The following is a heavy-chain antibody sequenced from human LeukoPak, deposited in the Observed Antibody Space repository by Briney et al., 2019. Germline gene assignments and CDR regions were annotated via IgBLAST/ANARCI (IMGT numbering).Heavy chain of an antibody. D-gene: IGHD3-22*01. Sequence: PGGSLRLSCAASGFTFSSYWMSWVRQAPGKGLEWVANIKQDGSEKYYVDSVKGRFTISRDNAKNSLYLQMNSLRAEDTAVHYCARQSAYSSGWYEYYYDSSGYYYFDYWGQGTLVTVSS. CDR1: GFTFSSYW. J-gene: IGHJ4*02. CDR2: IKQDGSEK. V-gene: IGHV3-7*01. CDR3: ARQSAYSSGWYEYYYDSSGYYYFDY.